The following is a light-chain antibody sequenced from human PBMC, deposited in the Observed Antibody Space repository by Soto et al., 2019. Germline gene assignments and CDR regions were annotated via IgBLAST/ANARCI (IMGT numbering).Light chain of an antibody. CDR3: GSYTSSGTWV. CDR1: SSDVGVYNY. J-gene: IGLJ3*02. V-gene: IGLV2-14*01. Sequence: QSALTQPASVSGSPGQSITVSCTGTSSDVGVYNYVSWYQQHPGKAPKLMIFEVTTRPSGVSDRFSGSKSGNTASLTISGLQADDEADYYCGSYTSSGTWVFGGGTKLTVL. CDR2: EVT.